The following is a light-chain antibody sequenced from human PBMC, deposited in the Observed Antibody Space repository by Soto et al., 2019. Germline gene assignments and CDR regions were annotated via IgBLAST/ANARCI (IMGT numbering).Light chain of an antibody. CDR2: DAS. Sequence: DIQMTQFPSTLSASVGDRVTITCRASQTTNTWLAWYQQKPGTAPKLLIYDASSLEGGVPSRFSASGSGPEFTLTISSLQPDDLATYYCQQYIIYPYTFGQGTKVEIK. J-gene: IGKJ2*01. CDR3: QQYIIYPYT. CDR1: QTTNTW. V-gene: IGKV1-5*01.